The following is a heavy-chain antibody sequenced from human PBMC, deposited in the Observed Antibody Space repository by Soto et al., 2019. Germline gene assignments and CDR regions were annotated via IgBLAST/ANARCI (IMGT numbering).Heavy chain of an antibody. CDR1: GDSVSSAGYY. CDR2: IYYSGST. D-gene: IGHD3-3*01. V-gene: IGHV4-61*08. Sequence: QVQLQESGPGLVKPSETLSLTCTVSGDSVSSAGYYWSWIRQPPGKGLEWIGYIYYSGSTNYDPPPKSRVTIAVDTSKNQFPLKLSSVTTADTAIYYCARADFWSGYLGNWFDPWGQGTLVTVSS. CDR3: ARADFWSGYLGNWFDP. J-gene: IGHJ5*02.